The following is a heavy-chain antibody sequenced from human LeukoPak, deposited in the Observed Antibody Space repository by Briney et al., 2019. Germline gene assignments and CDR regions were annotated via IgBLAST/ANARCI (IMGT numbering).Heavy chain of an antibody. CDR3: TGSRANFCCGANCYSIWFDP. J-gene: IGHJ5*02. D-gene: IGHD2-15*01. Sequence: ASVKVSCKASGYTFSGYFIHWVRQTPGHGLEWMGWINRNTCTTNYAQMFQHRVTMTRDTSDNTTYMHLDILTSDDTALYYCTGSRANFCCGANCYSIWFDPWGPGTQVTVSS. CDR1: GYTFSGYF. CDR2: INRNTCTT. V-gene: IGHV1-2*02.